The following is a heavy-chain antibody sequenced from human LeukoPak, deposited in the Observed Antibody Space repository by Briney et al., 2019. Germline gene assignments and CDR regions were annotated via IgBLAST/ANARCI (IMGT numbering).Heavy chain of an antibody. V-gene: IGHV3-30-3*01. CDR3: ARDPGNGKMDY. J-gene: IGHJ4*02. CDR1: GFTFSSYA. CDR2: ISYDGSNK. D-gene: IGHD4-23*01. Sequence: GRPLRLSCAASGFTFSSYAMHWVRQAPGKGLEWVAVISYDGSNKYYADSVKGRFTISRDNSKNTLYLQMNSLRAEDTAVYYCARDPGNGKMDYWGQGTLVTVSS.